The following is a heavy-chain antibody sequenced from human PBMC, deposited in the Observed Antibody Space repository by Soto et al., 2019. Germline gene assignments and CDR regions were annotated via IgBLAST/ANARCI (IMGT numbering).Heavy chain of an antibody. CDR1: GYTFTSYA. CDR2: INAGNGNT. J-gene: IGHJ4*02. V-gene: IGHV1-3*01. CDR3: ASSFSDSSGYYSNY. Sequence: QVQLVQSGAEVKKPGASVKVSCKASGYTFTSYAMHWVRQAPGQRLEWMGWINAGNGNTKYSQKFQGRVTITRDTSASTAYMELSSLRSEDTAVYYCASSFSDSSGYYSNYWGQGTLVTVSS. D-gene: IGHD3-22*01.